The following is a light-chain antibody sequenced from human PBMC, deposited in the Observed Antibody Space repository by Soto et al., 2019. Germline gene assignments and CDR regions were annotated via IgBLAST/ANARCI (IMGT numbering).Light chain of an antibody. CDR2: DAS. CDR3: QQFDDLPLT. CDR1: HDIKKY. V-gene: IGKV1-33*01. Sequence: DIQMTQSPSSLSASVGDRVTITCQASHDIKKYLNWYQQKAHKVPKLLIHDASTLATGAPSRFTGSGSGTDFTLTINSLQPEDVATYYCQQFDDLPLTFGGGTKVDIK. J-gene: IGKJ4*01.